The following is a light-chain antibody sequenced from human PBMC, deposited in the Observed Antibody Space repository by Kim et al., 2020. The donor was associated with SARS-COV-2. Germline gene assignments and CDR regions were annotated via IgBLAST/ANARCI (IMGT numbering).Light chain of an antibody. CDR3: QSYNRDNVI. CDR1: RGSIDDNY. CDR2: EDD. V-gene: IGLV6-57*03. Sequence: GKKVTTSCTRSRGSIDDNYVQWYQQRPGGVPTTVIYEDDQRPSGVSARFSGSIDNSSNSASLTISGLRTEDEADYYCQSYNRDNVIFGGGTQLTVL. J-gene: IGLJ2*01.